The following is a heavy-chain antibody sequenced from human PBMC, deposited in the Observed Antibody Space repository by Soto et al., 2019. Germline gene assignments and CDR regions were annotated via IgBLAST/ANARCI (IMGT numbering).Heavy chain of an antibody. CDR1: GFTFGSYA. D-gene: IGHD3-10*01. CDR2: ISGSGGST. Sequence: GGSLRLSCAASGFTFGSYAMSWVRQAPGKGLEWVSGISGSGGSTYYADSVKGRFTISRDNSKNTLYLQMNSLRAEDTAVYYCAKDPGISGWFDPWGQGTLVTVSS. CDR3: AKDPGISGWFDP. V-gene: IGHV3-23*01. J-gene: IGHJ5*02.